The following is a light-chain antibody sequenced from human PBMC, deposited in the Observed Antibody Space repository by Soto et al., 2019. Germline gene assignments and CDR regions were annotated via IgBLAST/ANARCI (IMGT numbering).Light chain of an antibody. CDR2: DVS. V-gene: IGLV2-14*01. Sequence: QSALTQPASVSGSPGQSITISCTGTSSDVGAYNYVSWYQQHPGKAPKLMIYDVSNRPSGVSKRFSGSKSGNTASLTISGLQAEDEADYYCYSYTTSSTRVFGGGTKVTVL. CDR3: YSYTTSSTRV. CDR1: SSDVGAYNY. J-gene: IGLJ2*01.